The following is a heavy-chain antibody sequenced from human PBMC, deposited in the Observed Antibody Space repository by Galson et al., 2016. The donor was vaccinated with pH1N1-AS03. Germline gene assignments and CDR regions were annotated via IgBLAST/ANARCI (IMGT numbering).Heavy chain of an antibody. CDR2: IVPIVGSA. J-gene: IGHJ6*04. Sequence: SVKVSCKASGGTFSNYAVSWVRQAPGQGLEWLGGIVPIVGSASYAQKFQGRVTITTDESTATASMELSSLRSEDTAVYYCVRKDGDAWGKGTTVTVSS. CDR1: GGTFSNYA. D-gene: IGHD4-17*01. CDR3: VRKDGDA. V-gene: IGHV1-69*05.